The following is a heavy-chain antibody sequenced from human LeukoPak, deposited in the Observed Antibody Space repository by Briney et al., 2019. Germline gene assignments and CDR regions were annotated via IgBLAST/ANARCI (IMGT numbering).Heavy chain of an antibody. J-gene: IGHJ4*02. CDR3: ARGRGPYTVVVVAARYFDY. CDR1: GGSFSGYY. Sequence: PSETLSLTCAVYGGSFSGYYWSWIRQPPGKGLEWIGEINHSGSTNYNPSLKSRVTISVDTSKNQFSLKLSSVTAADTAVYYCARGRGPYTVVVVAARYFDYWGQGTLVTVSS. D-gene: IGHD2-15*01. CDR2: INHSGST. V-gene: IGHV4-34*01.